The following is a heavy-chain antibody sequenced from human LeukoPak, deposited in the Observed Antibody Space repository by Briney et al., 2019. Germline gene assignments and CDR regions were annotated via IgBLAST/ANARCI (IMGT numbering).Heavy chain of an antibody. D-gene: IGHD5-12*01. CDR2: ISYSGST. Sequence: SETLSLTCTVSGDSISSSSYYWGWIRQPPGKGLEWIGSISYSGSTYYNPSLKSRITISVDTSKNQFSLKLSSVTAADTAVYYCARGGWVARDPTGYNWFDPWGQGTLVTVSS. CDR1: GDSISSSSYY. J-gene: IGHJ5*02. CDR3: ARGGWVARDPTGYNWFDP. V-gene: IGHV4-39*07.